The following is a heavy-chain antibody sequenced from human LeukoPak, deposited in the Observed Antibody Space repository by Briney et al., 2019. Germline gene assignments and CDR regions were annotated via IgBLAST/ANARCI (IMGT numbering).Heavy chain of an antibody. V-gene: IGHV3-21*01. CDR2: ISSSSSYI. J-gene: IGHJ4*02. D-gene: IGHD2-8*01. CDR1: GFTFSSYS. CDR3: ARDSNGSMGY. Sequence: PGGSLRLSCAASGFTFSSYSMNWVRQAPGKGLEWASSISSSSSYISYADSVKGRFTISRDNAKNSLYLQMNSLRAEATAVYYCARDSNGSMGYWGQGPLVTVSS.